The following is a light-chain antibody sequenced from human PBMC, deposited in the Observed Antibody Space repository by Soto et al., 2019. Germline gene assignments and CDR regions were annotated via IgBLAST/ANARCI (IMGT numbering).Light chain of an antibody. CDR3: QQSYGTPLT. J-gene: IGKJ4*01. Sequence: DIDMTQSPSSLSASVGDRVTITCRASQSISNYLNWYQHKPGKVPKLLIYAASSLQSGVPTRFSGSGSGTHFTLTINSLQPEDFATYYCQQSYGTPLTFGGGTKIEIK. V-gene: IGKV1-39*01. CDR2: AAS. CDR1: QSISNY.